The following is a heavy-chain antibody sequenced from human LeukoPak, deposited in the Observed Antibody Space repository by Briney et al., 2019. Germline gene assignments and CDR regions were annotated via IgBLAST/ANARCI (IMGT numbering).Heavy chain of an antibody. Sequence: GGSLRLSCAASGFTFSSYSMNWIRQAPGKGLEWVSYISSSSSTIYYADSVKGRFTISRDNAKNSLYLQMNSLRAEDTAVYYCARDSYCSGGSCYSYYYGMDVWGQGTTVTVSS. CDR3: ARDSYCSGGSCYSYYYGMDV. V-gene: IGHV3-48*04. CDR1: GFTFSSYS. D-gene: IGHD2-15*01. J-gene: IGHJ6*02. CDR2: ISSSSSTI.